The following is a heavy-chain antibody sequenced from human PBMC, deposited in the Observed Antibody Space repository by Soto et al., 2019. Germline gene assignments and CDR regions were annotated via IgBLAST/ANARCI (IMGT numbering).Heavy chain of an antibody. CDR1: GYTFTGYY. CDR2: INPNSGGT. D-gene: IGHD3-16*01. J-gene: IGHJ5*02. Sequence: ASVKVSCKASGYTFTGYYMHWVRQAPGQGLEWMGWINPNSGGTNYAQKFQGRVTMTRDNAKNTLYLQMSSLRAEDTALYYCARDLSPYSDYYDESTSETWFDPWGQGTLVTVSS. CDR3: ARDLSPYSDYYDESTSETWFDP. V-gene: IGHV1-2*02.